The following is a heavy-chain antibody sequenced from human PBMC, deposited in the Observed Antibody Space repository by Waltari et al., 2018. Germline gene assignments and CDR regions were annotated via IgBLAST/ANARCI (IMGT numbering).Heavy chain of an antibody. J-gene: IGHJ4*02. CDR3: ARHVTVTRYVDY. CDR1: GGSISSSSYY. V-gene: IGHV4-39*01. Sequence: QLQLQESGPGLVKPSETLSLTCTVSGGSISSSSYYWGWIRQPPGKGLEWIGSIYYSGSTYDNPSLKSRVTISVDTSKNQFSLKLSSVTAADTAVYYCARHVTVTRYVDYWGQGTLVTVSS. CDR2: IYYSGST. D-gene: IGHD4-17*01.